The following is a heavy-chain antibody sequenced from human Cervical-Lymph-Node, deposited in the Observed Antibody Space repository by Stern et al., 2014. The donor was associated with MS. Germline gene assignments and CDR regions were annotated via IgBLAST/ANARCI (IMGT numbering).Heavy chain of an antibody. CDR3: ARDRRYCSGGSCPDLNYYYYGMDV. J-gene: IGHJ6*02. CDR2: IISIFGTA. D-gene: IGHD2-15*01. CDR1: GGTFSSYA. V-gene: IGHV1-69*06. Sequence: VQLVQSGAEVKKPGSSVKVSCKASGGTFSSYAISWVRQAPGQGLEWMGGIISIFGTANYAQKFQGRVTITADKSTSTAYMELSSLRSEDTAVYYCARDRRYCSGGSCPDLNYYYYGMDVWGQGTTVTVSS.